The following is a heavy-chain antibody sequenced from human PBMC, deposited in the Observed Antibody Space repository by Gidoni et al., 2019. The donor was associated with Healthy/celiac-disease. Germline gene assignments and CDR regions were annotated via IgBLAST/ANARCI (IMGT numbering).Heavy chain of an antibody. CDR2: TYYRSKWYN. Sequence: QVQLQQSGPGLVKPSQTLSLTYAISADSVTSTSAAWNWIRQYPSRGLEWLGRTYYRSKWYNEYAVSVKSLITINPDTSKNQFSLQLNSVTPEDTAVYYCARALTGGYSVEFDYWGQGTLVTVSS. J-gene: IGHJ4*02. CDR1: ADSVTSTSAA. V-gene: IGHV6-1*01. D-gene: IGHD5-12*01. CDR3: ARALTGGYSVEFDY.